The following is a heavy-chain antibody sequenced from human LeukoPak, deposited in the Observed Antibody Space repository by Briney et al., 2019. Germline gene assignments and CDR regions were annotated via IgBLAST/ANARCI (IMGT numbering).Heavy chain of an antibody. V-gene: IGHV3-30*03. Sequence: GGSLRLSCAASGFTFSSYGMHWVRQAPGKGLEWVAVISYDGSNKYYADSVKGRFTISRDNSKNTLYLQMNSLRAEDTAVYYCARDYDFGDWYFDLWGRGTLVTVSS. D-gene: IGHD3-3*01. J-gene: IGHJ2*01. CDR3: ARDYDFGDWYFDL. CDR1: GFTFSSYG. CDR2: ISYDGSNK.